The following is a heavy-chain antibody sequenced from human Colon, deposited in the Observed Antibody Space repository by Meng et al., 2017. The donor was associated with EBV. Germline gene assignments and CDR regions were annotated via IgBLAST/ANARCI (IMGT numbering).Heavy chain of an antibody. D-gene: IGHD3-10*01. J-gene: IGHJ4*02. CDR2: ISHSGTT. CDR1: GDTVSVHF. V-gene: IGHV4-34*01. Sequence: QVQVQQWGAGLLKPSEXLSLTCGLHGDTVSVHFWDWIRQPPGRGLEWIGQISHSGTTKYNPSLKSRFVMSVDTSRKWVSVKLPSVTAADTALYYCARSLMSVFDGSGTYNSFDFWGQGTLVTVSS. CDR3: ARSLMSVFDGSGTYNSFDF.